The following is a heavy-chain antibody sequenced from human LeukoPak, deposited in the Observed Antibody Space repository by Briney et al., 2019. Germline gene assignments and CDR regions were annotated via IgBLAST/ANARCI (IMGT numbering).Heavy chain of an antibody. Sequence: GGSLRLSCATSGFPCSDFSMSCVRQAPGKGLECISTTNSGGTSTYYAGSVKGRFTISRDNSKNTLYLQMSSLRVEDTAVYYCAKPETADYADYPGYWGQGTLVTVSS. J-gene: IGHJ4*02. CDR2: TNSGGTST. CDR1: GFPCSDFS. D-gene: IGHD4-17*01. V-gene: IGHV3-23*01. CDR3: AKPETADYADYPGY.